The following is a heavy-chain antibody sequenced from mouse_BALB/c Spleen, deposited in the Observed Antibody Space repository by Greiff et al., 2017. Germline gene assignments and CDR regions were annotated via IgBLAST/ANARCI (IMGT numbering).Heavy chain of an antibody. CDR3: ASAGNYVYYAMDY. D-gene: IGHD2-1*01. V-gene: IGHV14-3*02. CDR2: IDPANGNT. CDR1: GFNIKDTY. Sequence: VQLQQSGAELVKPGASVKLSCTASGFNIKDTYMHWVKQRPEQGLEWIGRIDPANGNTKYDPKFQGKATITADTSSNTAYLQLSSLTSEDTAVYYCASAGNYVYYAMDYWGQGTSVTVSA. J-gene: IGHJ4*01.